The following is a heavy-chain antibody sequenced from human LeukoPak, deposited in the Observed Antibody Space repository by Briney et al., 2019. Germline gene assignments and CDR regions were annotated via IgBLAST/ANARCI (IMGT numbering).Heavy chain of an antibody. D-gene: IGHD5-12*01. CDR3: ARGPYDSYFDY. V-gene: IGHV3-48*03. CDR2: SSSSGSTI. J-gene: IGHJ4*02. Sequence: GGSLRLPCAASGFTFSGYEMNWVRQAPGKGLEWVSYSSSSGSTIYYADSVKGRFSISRDNAKNSLYLQMNSLRAEDTAVYYCARGPYDSYFDYWGQGTLVTVSS. CDR1: GFTFSGYE.